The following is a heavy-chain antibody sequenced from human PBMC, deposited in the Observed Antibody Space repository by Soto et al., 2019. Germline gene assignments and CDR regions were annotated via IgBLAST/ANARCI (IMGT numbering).Heavy chain of an antibody. J-gene: IGHJ5*02. D-gene: IGHD1-26*01. V-gene: IGHV4-59*01. Sequence: SETLSLTCTVSGGSISSYYWSWIRQPPGKGLEWIGYIYYSGSTNYNPSLKSRVTISVDTSKNQFSLKLSSVTAADTAVYYCARNRVVGATTSWFDPWGQGTLVTVPS. CDR2: IYYSGST. CDR1: GGSISSYY. CDR3: ARNRVVGATTSWFDP.